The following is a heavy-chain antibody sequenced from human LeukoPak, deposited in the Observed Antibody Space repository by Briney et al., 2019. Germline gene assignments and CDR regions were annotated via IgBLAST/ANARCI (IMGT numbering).Heavy chain of an antibody. CDR2: ISSSSSTI. Sequence: QPGGSLRLSCAASGFTVSGKYMSWVRQAPGKGLEWVSYISSSSSTIYYADSVKGRFTISRDNAKNSLYLQMNSLRAEDTAVYYCARGLTILDCWGQGTLVTVSS. J-gene: IGHJ4*02. D-gene: IGHD3-3*01. V-gene: IGHV3-48*01. CDR1: GFTVSGKY. CDR3: ARGLTILDC.